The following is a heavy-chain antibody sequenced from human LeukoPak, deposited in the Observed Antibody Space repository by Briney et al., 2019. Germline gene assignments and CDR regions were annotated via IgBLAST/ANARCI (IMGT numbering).Heavy chain of an antibody. CDR2: IYYSGST. Sequence: SETLSLTCTVSGGSISSYYWSWIRQPPGKRLEWIGYIYYSGSTNYNPSLKSRVTISVDTSKNQFSLKLSSVTAADTAVYYCARLAYCGGDCYTSAFDIWGQGTMVTVSS. V-gene: IGHV4-59*01. CDR1: GGSISSYY. D-gene: IGHD2-21*02. J-gene: IGHJ3*02. CDR3: ARLAYCGGDCYTSAFDI.